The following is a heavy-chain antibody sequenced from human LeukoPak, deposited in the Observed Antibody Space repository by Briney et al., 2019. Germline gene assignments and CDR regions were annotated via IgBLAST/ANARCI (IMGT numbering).Heavy chain of an antibody. J-gene: IGHJ4*02. Sequence: GGSLRLSCAASGFTFSSYSMNWVRQAPGKGLEWVSYISSSSSTIYYADSVKGRFTISRDNAKNSLYLQMNSLRAEDTAVYCCARDWALPPARYYFDYWGQGTLVTVSS. D-gene: IGHD1-26*01. V-gene: IGHV3-48*01. CDR1: GFTFSSYS. CDR2: ISSSSSTI. CDR3: ARDWALPPARYYFDY.